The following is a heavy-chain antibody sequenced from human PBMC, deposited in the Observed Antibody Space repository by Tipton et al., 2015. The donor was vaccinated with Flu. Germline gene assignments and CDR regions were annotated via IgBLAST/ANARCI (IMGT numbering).Heavy chain of an antibody. J-gene: IGHJ4*02. CDR2: ISHNGIT. D-gene: IGHD3-22*01. V-gene: IGHV4-31*03. Sequence: TLSLTCSVSGDSITSGNYYWSWVRQHPGKGLEWIGYISHNGITYYNPSLKSRLTISVDTSKNQFSLRLSSVTAADTAVYYCARSPPTDYYYDSGNYFYEYYFDYWGQGTLVTVSS. CDR1: GDSITSGNYY. CDR3: ARSPPTDYYYDSGNYFYEYYFDY.